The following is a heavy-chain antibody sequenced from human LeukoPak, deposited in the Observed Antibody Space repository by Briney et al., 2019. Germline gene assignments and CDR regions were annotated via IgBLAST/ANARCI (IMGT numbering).Heavy chain of an antibody. CDR3: ARSSYSSSSSV. J-gene: IGHJ3*01. CDR1: GFTFSNNW. D-gene: IGHD6-6*01. Sequence: GGSLRLSCAASGFTFSNNWMNWVRQAPGKGLEWVGRIKSKTDGGTADYAAPVKGRFTISRDNAKNSLYLQINSLRAEDTAVYYCARSSYSSSSSVWGQGTMVTVSS. V-gene: IGHV3-15*05. CDR2: IKSKTDGGTA.